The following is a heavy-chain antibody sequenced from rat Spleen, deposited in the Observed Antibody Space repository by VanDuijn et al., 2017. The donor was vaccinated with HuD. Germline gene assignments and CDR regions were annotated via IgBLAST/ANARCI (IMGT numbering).Heavy chain of an antibody. J-gene: IGHJ3*01. V-gene: IGHV6-8*01. CDR1: GFTFSNAW. CDR3: TWEGPYTWFAY. D-gene: IGHD1-11*01. CDR2: IKAKSNNFAT. Sequence: EVQLVETGGSLVQPGKSLRLTCATSGFTFSNAWMHWVRQSPEKQLEWVAQIKAKSNNFATYYAESVKGRFTISRDESKSSVYLQMNSLKEEDTAIYYCTWEGPYTWFAYWGQGTLVTVSS.